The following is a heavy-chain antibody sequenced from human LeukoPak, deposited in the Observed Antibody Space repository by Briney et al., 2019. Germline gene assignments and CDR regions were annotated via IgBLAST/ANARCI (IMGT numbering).Heavy chain of an antibody. CDR1: GYTFTSSG. CDR3: ARDNYPFGRTQYDSSGYYYAY. J-gene: IGHJ4*02. CDR2: ISAYNSNT. D-gene: IGHD3-22*01. Sequence: ASVKVSCKASGYTFTSSGISWVRQAPGQGLEWMGWISAYNSNTNYAQKLQGRVTMTTATSTSTAYMELRSLRSDDTAVYYCARDNYPFGRTQYDSSGYYYAYWGQGTLVTVSS. V-gene: IGHV1-18*01.